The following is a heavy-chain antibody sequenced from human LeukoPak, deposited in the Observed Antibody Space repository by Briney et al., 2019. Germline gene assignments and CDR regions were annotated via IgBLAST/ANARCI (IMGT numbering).Heavy chain of an antibody. J-gene: IGHJ4*02. D-gene: IGHD1-26*01. V-gene: IGHV3-23*01. CDR1: GFTFSSYA. CDR2: ISGSGGST. Sequence: PGGSLRLSCAASGFTFSSYAMSWVRQAPGKGLEWVSDISGSGGSTYYADSVKGRFTISRDKPKNTLYLQMNSLRVDDTAVYYYAKGQPSGSYYNYFDYWGQGTLVTVSS. CDR3: AKGQPSGSYYNYFDY.